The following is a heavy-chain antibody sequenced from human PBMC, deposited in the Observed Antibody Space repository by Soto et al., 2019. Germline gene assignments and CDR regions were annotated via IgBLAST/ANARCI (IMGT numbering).Heavy chain of an antibody. V-gene: IGHV3-74*01. CDR1: GFTFGPFW. CDR3: AGDDWGPAHI. Sequence: GGSLRLSCAASGFTFGPFWMHWVRQAPGKGLVWLSHINSDGSTIVYADSVKGRFTISRDNAKNKLYLQMNSLRVEDTAVYHCAGDDWGPAHIRGQGTPVTVSS. CDR2: INSDGSTI. D-gene: IGHD2-2*01. J-gene: IGHJ4*02.